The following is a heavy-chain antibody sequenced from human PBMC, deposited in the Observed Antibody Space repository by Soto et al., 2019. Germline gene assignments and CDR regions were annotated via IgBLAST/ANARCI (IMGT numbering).Heavy chain of an antibody. V-gene: IGHV3-53*01. J-gene: IGHJ6*02. Sequence: EVQLVESGGGLIQPGGSLRLSCAASGFTVSSNYMSWVRQAPGKGLEWVSVIYSGGSTYYADSAKGRFTISRDNSKNTLYLQMNSLRAEDTAVYYCARAPNYYYGMDVWGQGTTVTVSS. CDR3: ARAPNYYYGMDV. CDR1: GFTVSSNY. CDR2: IYSGGST.